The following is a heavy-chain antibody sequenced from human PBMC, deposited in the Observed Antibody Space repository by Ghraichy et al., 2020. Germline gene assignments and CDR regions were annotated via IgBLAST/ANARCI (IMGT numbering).Heavy chain of an antibody. CDR2: IYHSGST. V-gene: IGHV4-4*02. CDR1: GGSISSSNW. J-gene: IGHJ6*02. CDR3: ARVSVPYYYDSSRYYYGGMDV. Sequence: SETLSLTCAVSGGSISSSNWWSWVRQPPGKGLEWIGEIYHSGSTNYNPSLKSRVTISVDKSKNQFSLKLSSVTAADTAVYYCARVSVPYYYDSSRYYYGGMDVWDQGTTVTVSS. D-gene: IGHD3-22*01.